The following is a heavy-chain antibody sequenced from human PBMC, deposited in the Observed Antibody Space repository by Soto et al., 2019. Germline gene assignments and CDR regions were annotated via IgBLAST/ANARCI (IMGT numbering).Heavy chain of an antibody. CDR3: ARDRSPKNHCSGGCCLNWFDP. D-gene: IGHD2-15*01. Sequence: QVQLVQSGAEVKKPGASVKVSCKASGYTFTSYAMHWVRQAPGQRLEWMGWINAGNGNTKYSQKFQGRVTITRDTSASTAYMELSSLRSEDTAVYYCARDRSPKNHCSGGCCLNWFDPWGQGTLVTVSS. CDR2: INAGNGNT. J-gene: IGHJ5*02. V-gene: IGHV1-3*01. CDR1: GYTFTSYA.